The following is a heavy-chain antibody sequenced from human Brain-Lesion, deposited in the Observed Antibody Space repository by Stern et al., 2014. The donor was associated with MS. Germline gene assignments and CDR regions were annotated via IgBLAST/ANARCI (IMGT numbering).Heavy chain of an antibody. CDR2: INPYSGNT. J-gene: IGHJ4*02. CDR1: GYTFSSYD. Sequence: VQLVESGAEVMKPGGSVKVSCAASGYTFSSYDIPWVRQASGNGLEWMGWINPYSGNTGYAQKFKGRGSMTSDPSISTVYMELTSLTSDDTAVYFCARAVRNQLLSEYWGQGTLVTVSS. D-gene: IGHD2-2*01. CDR3: ARAVRNQLLSEY. V-gene: IGHV1-8*01.